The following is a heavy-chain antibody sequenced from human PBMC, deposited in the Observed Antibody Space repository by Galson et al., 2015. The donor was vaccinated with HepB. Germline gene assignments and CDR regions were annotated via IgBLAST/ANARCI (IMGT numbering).Heavy chain of an antibody. Sequence: SLRLSCAASGFTFSSYAMHWVRQAPGKGLEWVAVISYDGSNKYYADSVKGRFTISRDNSKNTLYLQMNSLGAEDTAVYYCARASVAGDYFDYWGQGTLVTVSS. V-gene: IGHV3-30-3*01. CDR2: ISYDGSNK. CDR1: GFTFSSYA. J-gene: IGHJ4*02. CDR3: ARASVAGDYFDY. D-gene: IGHD6-19*01.